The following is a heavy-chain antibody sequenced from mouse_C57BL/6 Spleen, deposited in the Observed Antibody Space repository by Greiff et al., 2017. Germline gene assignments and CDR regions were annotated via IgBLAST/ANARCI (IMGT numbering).Heavy chain of an antibody. CDR3: AREGGYGNYPDY. D-gene: IGHD2-1*01. V-gene: IGHV1-19*01. Sequence: VQLQQSGPVLVKPGASVKMSCKASGYTFTDYYMNWVKQSHGKSLEWIGVINPYNGGTSYNQKFKGKATLTVDKSSSTAYMELNSLTSEDSAVYYCAREGGYGNYPDYWGQGTTLTVSS. CDR2: INPYNGGT. CDR1: GYTFTDYY. J-gene: IGHJ2*01.